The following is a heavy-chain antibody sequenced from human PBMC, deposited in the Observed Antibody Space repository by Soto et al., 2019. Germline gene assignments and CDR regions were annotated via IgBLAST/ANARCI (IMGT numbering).Heavy chain of an antibody. Sequence: GGSLRLSCAASGFTFSTYWMHWVRQAPGKGLVWVSRVNRDGSTTTYADSVNGRFTVSRDNAKNTLLLQMNSLRADDTAVYYCARSLSTSPDYWGQGTLVTVSS. J-gene: IGHJ4*02. D-gene: IGHD2-2*01. CDR2: VNRDGSTT. CDR1: GFTFSTYW. CDR3: ARSLSTSPDY. V-gene: IGHV3-74*01.